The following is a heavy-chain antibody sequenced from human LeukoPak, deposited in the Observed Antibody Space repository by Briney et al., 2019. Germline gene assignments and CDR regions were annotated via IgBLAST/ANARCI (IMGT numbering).Heavy chain of an antibody. J-gene: IGHJ4*02. D-gene: IGHD3-22*01. CDR1: GGSISSGGYS. V-gene: IGHV4-30-2*01. CDR2: IYHSGST. CDR3: ARQQDYDSSGYFDY. Sequence: PSETLSLTCAVSGGSISSGGYSWSWIRQPPGKGLEWIGYIYHSGSTYYNPSLKSRVTISVDRSKNQFSLKLSSVTAADTAVYYCARQQDYDSSGYFDYWGQGTLVTVSS.